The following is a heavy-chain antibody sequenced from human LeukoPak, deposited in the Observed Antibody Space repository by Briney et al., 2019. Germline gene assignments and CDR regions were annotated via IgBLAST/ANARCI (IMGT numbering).Heavy chain of an antibody. CDR1: GFTFSSYG. D-gene: IGHD2-2*01. V-gene: IGHV3-30*19. Sequence: GGSLRLSCAASGFTFSSYGMRWVRQAPGKGLEWVAFISFDGSNKYYADSVKGRFTISRDNSKNTLYLQMNSLKSEDTAVYYCAIVPAAIGDYWGQGTLVTVSS. CDR2: ISFDGSNK. J-gene: IGHJ4*02. CDR3: AIVPAAIGDY.